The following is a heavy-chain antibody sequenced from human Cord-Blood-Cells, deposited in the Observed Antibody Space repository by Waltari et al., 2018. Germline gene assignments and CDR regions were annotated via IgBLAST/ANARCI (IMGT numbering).Heavy chain of an antibody. CDR3: ARHGSGKIYDSSGYYYFDY. CDR1: GGSISSSSYH. D-gene: IGHD3-22*01. J-gene: IGHJ4*02. Sequence: QLQLQESGPGLVKPSETLSLTCTVSGGSISSSSYHWGWIRQPPGKGLEWIGSIYYSGSTYYNPSLKSRVTISVDTSKNQFSLKLSSVTAADTAVYYCARHGSGKIYDSSGYYYFDYWGQGTLVTVSS. CDR2: IYYSGST. V-gene: IGHV4-39*01.